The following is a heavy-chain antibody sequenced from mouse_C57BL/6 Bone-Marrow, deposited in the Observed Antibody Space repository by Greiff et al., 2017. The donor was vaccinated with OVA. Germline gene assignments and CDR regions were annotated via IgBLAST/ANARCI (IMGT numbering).Heavy chain of an antibody. CDR1: GYTFTDYY. Sequence: EVQLQQSGPELVKPGASVKISCKASGYTFTDYYMNWVKQSHGKSLEWIGDINPNNGGTSYNQKFKGKATLTVDKSSSTAYMELRSLTSEDAAVYYCARRSNGWYFDVWGTGTTVTVSS. D-gene: IGHD2-5*01. J-gene: IGHJ1*03. CDR3: ARRSNGWYFDV. CDR2: INPNNGGT. V-gene: IGHV1-26*01.